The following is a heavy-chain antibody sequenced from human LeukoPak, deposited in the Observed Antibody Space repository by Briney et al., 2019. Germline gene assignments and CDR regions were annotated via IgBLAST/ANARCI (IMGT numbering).Heavy chain of an antibody. CDR3: TRDPDGYSGYDSDDY. Sequence: GGSLRLSCTASGFTFGDYAMSWFRQAPGKGLEWVGFIRSKAYGGTPEYAASVKGRFTISRDDSKSIAYLQMNSLKTEDTAVYYCTRDPDGYSGYDSDDYWGQGTLVTVSS. CDR1: GFTFGDYA. CDR2: IRSKAYGGTP. D-gene: IGHD5-12*01. V-gene: IGHV3-49*03. J-gene: IGHJ4*02.